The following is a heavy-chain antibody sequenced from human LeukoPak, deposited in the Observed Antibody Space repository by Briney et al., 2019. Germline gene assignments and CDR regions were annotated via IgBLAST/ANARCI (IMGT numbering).Heavy chain of an antibody. V-gene: IGHV4-59*08. D-gene: IGHD6-13*01. J-gene: IGHJ3*02. CDR2: IYYSGST. CDR1: GFTVSSNY. CDR3: ARRSDSSSWYAGSDAFDI. Sequence: GSLRLSCSASGFTVSSNYMSWVRQAPGKGLEWIGYIYYSGSTNYNPSIKSRVTISVDTSKNQFSLKLSSVTAADTAVYYCARRSDSSSWYAGSDAFDIWGQGTMVTVSS.